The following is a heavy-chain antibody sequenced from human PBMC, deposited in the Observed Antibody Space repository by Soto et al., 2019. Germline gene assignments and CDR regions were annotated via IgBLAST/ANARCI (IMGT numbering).Heavy chain of an antibody. J-gene: IGHJ4*02. V-gene: IGHV4-39*01. Sequence: QLQLQESGPGLVKPSETLSLTCTVSGGSISSSSYYWGWIRQPPGKGLEWIGSIYYSGSTYYNPSLQSRVTISVDTSKNQFSLKLSSVTAADTAVYYCARRYTAMAVRYFDYWGKGTLVTVSS. D-gene: IGHD5-18*01. CDR3: ARRYTAMAVRYFDY. CDR2: IYYSGST. CDR1: GGSISSSSYY.